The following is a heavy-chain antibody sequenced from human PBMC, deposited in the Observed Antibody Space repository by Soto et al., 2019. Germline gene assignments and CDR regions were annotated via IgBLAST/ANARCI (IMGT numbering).Heavy chain of an antibody. CDR2: INPRGGST. J-gene: IGHJ4*02. D-gene: IGHD6-6*01. CDR3: ARDSIVARYYFDY. Sequence: ASVKGPCKASGYTFTRYYIHWVRQAPGQGLEWMGVINPRGGSTTYAQKFQGRVTLTSDTSTSTAYMELSRLRSEDTAVYFCARDSIVARYYFDYWGQGTPVTVSS. CDR1: GYTFTRYY. V-gene: IGHV1-46*01.